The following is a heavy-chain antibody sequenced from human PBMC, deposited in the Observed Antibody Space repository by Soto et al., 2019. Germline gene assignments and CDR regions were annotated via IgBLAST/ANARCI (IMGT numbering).Heavy chain of an antibody. V-gene: IGHV3-72*01. CDR3: ATASAV. Sequence: PGGSLRLSCAASGFTLSDHHMDWIRQAPGKGLEWVGRSRSKANSYTTEYAASVKGRFTISRDDSKNSLYLQMNSLKIEDTALYYRATASAVWGQGTLVTVSS. D-gene: IGHD3-10*01. CDR1: GFTLSDHH. CDR2: SRSKANSYTT. J-gene: IGHJ4*02.